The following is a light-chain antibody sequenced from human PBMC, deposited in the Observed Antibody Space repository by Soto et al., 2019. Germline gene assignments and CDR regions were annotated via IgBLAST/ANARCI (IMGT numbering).Light chain of an antibody. Sequence: EIVLTQSPATLSVPPGETATLSCRASQTVFTNLAWYQQRPGQAPRLLIYDAATRASGVPARFSGSGSGTEFTLTISSLQSEDFAVYYCQQYNNWPPFMYTFGQGTKVDI. J-gene: IGKJ2*01. CDR2: DAA. CDR1: QTVFTN. CDR3: QQYNNWPPFMYT. V-gene: IGKV3-15*01.